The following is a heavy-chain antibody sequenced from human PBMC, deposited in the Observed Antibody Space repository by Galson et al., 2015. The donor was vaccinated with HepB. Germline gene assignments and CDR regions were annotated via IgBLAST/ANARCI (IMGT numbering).Heavy chain of an antibody. CDR3: ARQVAGYSSSWVVGRYYYYGMDV. Sequence: QSGAEVKKPGESLRISCKGSGYSFTSYWISWVRQMPGKGLEWMGRIDPSDSYTNYSPSFQGHVTISADKSISTAYLQWSSLKASDTAMYYCARQVAGYSSSWVVGRYYYYGMDVWGQGTTVTVSS. CDR2: IDPSDSYT. CDR1: GYSFTSYW. V-gene: IGHV5-10-1*01. J-gene: IGHJ6*02. D-gene: IGHD6-13*01.